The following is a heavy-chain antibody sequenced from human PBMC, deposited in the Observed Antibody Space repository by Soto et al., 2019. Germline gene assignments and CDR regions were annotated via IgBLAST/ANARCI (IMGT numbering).Heavy chain of an antibody. CDR3: ARVCGIAAAEHDAFDI. CDR1: GFTFSSYG. D-gene: IGHD6-13*01. V-gene: IGHV3-33*01. J-gene: IGHJ3*02. Sequence: PGGSLRLSCAASGFTFSSYGMHWVRQAPGKGLEWVAVIWYDGSNKYYADSVKGRFTISRDNSKNTLYLQMNSLRAEDTAVYYCARVCGIAAAEHDAFDIWGQGTMVTVSS. CDR2: IWYDGSNK.